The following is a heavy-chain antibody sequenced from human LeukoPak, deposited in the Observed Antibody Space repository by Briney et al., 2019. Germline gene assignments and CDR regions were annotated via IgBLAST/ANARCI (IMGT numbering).Heavy chain of an antibody. Sequence: ASVKVSCKASGYTFTGYYMHWVRQAPGQGLEWMGWISAYNGNTNYARKLQDRVTMTTDTSTSTAYMELRSLRSDDTAVYYCGIFGGSYYFDYWGQGTLVTVSS. CDR3: GIFGGSYYFDY. V-gene: IGHV1-18*04. J-gene: IGHJ4*02. CDR1: GYTFTGYY. D-gene: IGHD3-3*01. CDR2: ISAYNGNT.